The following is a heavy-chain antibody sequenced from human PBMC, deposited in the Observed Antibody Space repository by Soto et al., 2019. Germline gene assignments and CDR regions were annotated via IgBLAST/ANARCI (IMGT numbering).Heavy chain of an antibody. D-gene: IGHD6-13*01. J-gene: IGHJ5*02. V-gene: IGHV5-51*01. Sequence: GESLKISCKASGYNFIKYWIGWVRQMPGKGLEWMGIIYPGDSETKYSPSFQGQATISVDKSIGTAYLQWSSLKASDTAMYYCARQGGSSWSHNWFDPWGQGTLVTVSS. CDR1: GYNFIKYW. CDR2: IYPGDSET. CDR3: ARQGGSSWSHNWFDP.